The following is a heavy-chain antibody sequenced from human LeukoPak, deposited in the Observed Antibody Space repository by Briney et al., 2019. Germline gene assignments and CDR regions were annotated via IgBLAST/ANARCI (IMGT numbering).Heavy chain of an antibody. Sequence: SETLSLTCTVSGVSISGNYWSWIRQPPGQGLEYIGSTYYSGNTYYNPSLKGRVTMAVDTSKNQFSLKLSSVTAADTAVYYCATIVAAAARGFFDYWVQGTLVTVSS. D-gene: IGHD6-13*01. CDR2: TYYSGNT. V-gene: IGHV4-59*04. J-gene: IGHJ4*02. CDR1: GVSISGNY. CDR3: ATIVAAAARGFFDY.